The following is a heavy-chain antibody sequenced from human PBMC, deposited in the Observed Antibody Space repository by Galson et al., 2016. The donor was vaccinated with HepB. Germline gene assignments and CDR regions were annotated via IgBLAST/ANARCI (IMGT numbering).Heavy chain of an antibody. J-gene: IGHJ4*02. CDR1: GFTFSSCW. Sequence: SLRLSCAASGFTFSSCWMSWVRQAPGKGLEWVANIKHDGSDKPYEDSVKGRFTISRDNAKNSLYLQMNSLRAEDTAVYYCARGTIAPGLDYWGQGTLVTVSS. CDR3: ARGTIAPGLDY. CDR2: IKHDGSDK. V-gene: IGHV3-7*01. D-gene: IGHD1-14*01.